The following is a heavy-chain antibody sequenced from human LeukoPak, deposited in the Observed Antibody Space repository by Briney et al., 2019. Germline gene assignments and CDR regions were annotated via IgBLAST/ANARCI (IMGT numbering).Heavy chain of an antibody. CDR3: ARDQYCSGGSCYGRDS. D-gene: IGHD2-15*01. CDR2: ISSSSSYI. J-gene: IGHJ4*02. CDR1: GFTFSSYS. Sequence: PGGSLRLSCAASGFTFSSYSMNWVRQAPGKGLEWVSSISSSSSYIYYADSVKGRFTISRDNAKNSLYLQMNSLRAEDTAVYYCARDQYCSGGSCYGRDSWGQGTLVTVSS. V-gene: IGHV3-21*01.